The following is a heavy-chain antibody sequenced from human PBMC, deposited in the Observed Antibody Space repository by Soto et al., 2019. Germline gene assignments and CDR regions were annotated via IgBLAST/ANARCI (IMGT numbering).Heavy chain of an antibody. CDR3: ARDRGGTDLENERRDF. CDR2: INPSGGDT. D-gene: IGHD1-1*01. V-gene: IGHV1-46*01. CDR1: GYIFTSRY. J-gene: IGHJ3*01. Sequence: QVQLVQSGAEVKKPGASVKVSCKTSGYIFTSRYMHWVRQAPGQGLECMAIINPSGGDTIYAQRFQGTVPLTSETSTTTVYMELTAMRIEATAVYFCARDRGGTDLENERRDFWSQGPTVTGSS.